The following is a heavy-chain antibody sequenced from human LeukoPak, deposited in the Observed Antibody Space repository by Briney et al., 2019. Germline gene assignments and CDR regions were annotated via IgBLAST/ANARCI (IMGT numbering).Heavy chain of an antibody. Sequence: SETLSLTCTVSGRSISSYYWSWIRQPPGKGLEWIGYIYYSGSTNYNPSLKSRVTISVDTSKNQFSLKLSSVTAADTAVYYCALLYGSGSYYTFDYWGQGTLVTVSS. D-gene: IGHD3-10*01. CDR1: GRSISSYY. CDR2: IYYSGST. CDR3: ALLYGSGSYYTFDY. J-gene: IGHJ4*02. V-gene: IGHV4-59*01.